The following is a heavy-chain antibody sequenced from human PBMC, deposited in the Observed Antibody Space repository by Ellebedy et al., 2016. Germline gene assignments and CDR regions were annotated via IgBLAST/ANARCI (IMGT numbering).Heavy chain of an antibody. CDR1: GFTFSSYW. J-gene: IGHJ4*02. CDR2: IKGDESGI. Sequence: GESLKISXSASGFTFSSYWMQWVRQAPGKGLVWVSRIKGDESGIAYADSVKGRFTISRDNGKNTLYLQMNSLRAGDTAVYYCARDPDTANKIDYWGQGTLVTVSS. D-gene: IGHD5-18*01. V-gene: IGHV3-74*01. CDR3: ARDPDTANKIDY.